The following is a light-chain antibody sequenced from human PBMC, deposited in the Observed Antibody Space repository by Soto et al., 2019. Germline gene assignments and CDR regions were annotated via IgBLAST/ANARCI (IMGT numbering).Light chain of an antibody. CDR2: SSS. V-gene: IGKV3-15*01. CDR1: QSISSE. Sequence: IVMTQSPATLSGSPRERATPSFRASQSISSELGWYQQKPGQPPRLPIYSSSTRATGVPARFSGSGSGSEFTLTISGMQSEDFAVYYCQQGQNCPLTFGQGARLE. CDR3: QQGQNCPLT. J-gene: IGKJ2*01.